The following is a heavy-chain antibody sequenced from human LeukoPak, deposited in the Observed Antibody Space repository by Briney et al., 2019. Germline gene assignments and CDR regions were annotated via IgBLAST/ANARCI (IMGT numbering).Heavy chain of an antibody. CDR1: GFTFSSYA. J-gene: IGHJ4*02. Sequence: GRSLRLSCAASGFTFSSYAMHWVRQAPGKGLEWVAVISYDGSNKYYADSVKGRFTISRDNPKNTLYLQMNSLRAEDTAVYYCARGDFLDYWGQGTLVTVSS. V-gene: IGHV3-30-3*01. CDR2: ISYDGSNK. D-gene: IGHD3-3*01. CDR3: ARGDFLDY.